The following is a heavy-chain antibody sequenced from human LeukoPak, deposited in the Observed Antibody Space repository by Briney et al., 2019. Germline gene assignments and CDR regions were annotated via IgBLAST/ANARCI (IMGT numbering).Heavy chain of an antibody. CDR1: GGSISSGGYY. CDR3: ARVAYGSTRFDP. D-gene: IGHD3-10*01. CDR2: IYYSGST. Sequence: SETLSLTCTVSGGSISSGGYYWSWIRQHPGKGLEWIGYIYYSGSTYYNPSLKSRVTISVDTSKNQFSLKLSSVTAADTAVYYCARVAYGSTRFDPWGQGTLVTVSS. J-gene: IGHJ5*02. V-gene: IGHV4-31*03.